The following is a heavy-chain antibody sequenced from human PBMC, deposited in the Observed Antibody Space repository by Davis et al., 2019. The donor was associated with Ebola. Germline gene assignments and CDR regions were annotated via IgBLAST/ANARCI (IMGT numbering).Heavy chain of an antibody. CDR2: INSDGSST. CDR1: GFTFSSYW. Sequence: GESLKISCAASGFTFSSYWMHWVRQAPGKGLVWVSRINSDGSSTSYADSVKGRFTISRDNAKNTLYLQMNSLRAEDTAVYYCARDRDYGDRLMYYYYGMDVWGQGTTVIVSS. V-gene: IGHV3-74*01. J-gene: IGHJ6*02. D-gene: IGHD4-17*01. CDR3: ARDRDYGDRLMYYYYGMDV.